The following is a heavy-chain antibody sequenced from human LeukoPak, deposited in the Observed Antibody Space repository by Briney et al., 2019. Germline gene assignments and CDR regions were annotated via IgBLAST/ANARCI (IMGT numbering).Heavy chain of an antibody. D-gene: IGHD5-18*01. CDR1: GGSIRSGSYH. CDR3: ARDRGSGYSYAYGDFDY. V-gene: IGHV4-61*02. CDR2: IYSSGGT. Sequence: TLSLTCTVSGGSIRSGSYHWSWIRQPAGKGLEWIGRIYSSGGTNYNPSLKSRVTISVDTSKNQFSLKLSSVTAADTAVYYCARDRGSGYSYAYGDFDYWGQGTLVTVSS. J-gene: IGHJ4*02.